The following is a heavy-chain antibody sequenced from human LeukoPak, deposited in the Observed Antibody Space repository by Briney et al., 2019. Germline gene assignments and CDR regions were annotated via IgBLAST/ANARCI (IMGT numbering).Heavy chain of an antibody. Sequence: SQTLSLTCTVSGGSISSGDYYWSWIRQPPGKGLEWIGYIYYSGSPYYNPSLKSRVTISVDTSKNQFCLKLSSVTAADTAVYYCARAGYDFWSGYPRYYFDYWGQGTLVTVSS. CDR1: GGSISSGDYY. D-gene: IGHD3-3*01. CDR3: ARAGYDFWSGYPRYYFDY. J-gene: IGHJ4*02. V-gene: IGHV4-30-4*08. CDR2: IYYSGSP.